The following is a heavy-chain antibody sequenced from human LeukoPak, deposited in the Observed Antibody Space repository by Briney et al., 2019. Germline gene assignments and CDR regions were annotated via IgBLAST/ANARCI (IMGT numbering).Heavy chain of an antibody. CDR2: ISGSGGST. J-gene: IGHJ5*02. Sequence: GGSLRLSCAASGFTFSSYAMSWVRQAPGKGLEWVSAISGSGGSTYYADSVKGRFTISRDNSKNTLYLQMNSLRAEDTAVYYCAKDSAIVVVPAAIQGPPSLGGYNWFDPWGQGTLVTVSS. V-gene: IGHV3-23*01. D-gene: IGHD2-2*01. CDR3: AKDSAIVVVPAAIQGPPSLGGYNWFDP. CDR1: GFTFSSYA.